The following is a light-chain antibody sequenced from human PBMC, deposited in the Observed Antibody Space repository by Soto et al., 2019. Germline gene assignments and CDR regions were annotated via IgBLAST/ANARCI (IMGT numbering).Light chain of an antibody. CDR3: QQRSNWPPWT. CDR1: QSVSSY. V-gene: IGKV3-11*01. CDR2: DAS. Sequence: VLTQAPATLSLSPGERATLSCRASQSVSSYLAWYQQKPGQAPRLLIYDASNRATGIPARFSGSGSGTDFTLTISSLEPEDFAVYYCQQRSNWPPWTFGQGTKV. J-gene: IGKJ1*01.